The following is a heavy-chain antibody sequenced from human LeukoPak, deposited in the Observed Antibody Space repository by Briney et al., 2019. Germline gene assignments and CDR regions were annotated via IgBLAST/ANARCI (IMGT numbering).Heavy chain of an antibody. D-gene: IGHD4-23*01. CDR2: ISSSGGAT. J-gene: IGHJ6*03. Sequence: GGSLRLSCAASGIAFSTYAMTWVRQTPGKGLEWVSAISSSGGATYYANSVKGRFTISRDNSKNTLYLQMNGLRAEDTAVYYCAKSVEPVVTHHYYFMDVSGKGTTVTVSS. CDR3: AKSVEPVVTHHYYFMDV. V-gene: IGHV3-23*01. CDR1: GIAFSTYA.